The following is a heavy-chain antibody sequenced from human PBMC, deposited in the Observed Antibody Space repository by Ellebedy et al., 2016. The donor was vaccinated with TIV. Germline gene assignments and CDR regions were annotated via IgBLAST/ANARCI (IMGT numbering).Heavy chain of an antibody. J-gene: IGHJ4*02. D-gene: IGHD4-11*01. V-gene: IGHV3-74*01. CDR2: INGEGIYT. Sequence: GESLKISCAASGFTVSGNYMGWVRQAPGKGLVWVSRINGEGIYTAYADSVRGRFTISRDNAKNTLYLQMNSLRAEDTGVYYCGRQYDHWGQGALVTVSS. CDR1: GFTVSGNY. CDR3: GRQYDH.